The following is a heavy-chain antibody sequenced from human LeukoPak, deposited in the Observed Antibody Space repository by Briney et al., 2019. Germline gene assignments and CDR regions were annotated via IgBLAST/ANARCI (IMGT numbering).Heavy chain of an antibody. Sequence: PSETLSLTCTVSGGSISSSSYYWGWIRQPPGKGLEWFGSIYYSGSTYYNPSLKSRVTISVDTSKNHFSLKRSSVTAADTAVYYCARLISGVGYFDYWGQGTLVTVSS. D-gene: IGHD3-10*01. CDR2: IYYSGST. CDR1: GGSISSSSYY. CDR3: ARLISGVGYFDY. V-gene: IGHV4-39*02. J-gene: IGHJ4*02.